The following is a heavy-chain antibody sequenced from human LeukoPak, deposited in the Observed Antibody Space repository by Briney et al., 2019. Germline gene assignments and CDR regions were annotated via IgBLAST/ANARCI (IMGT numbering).Heavy chain of an antibody. Sequence: GGSLRLSCAASGLSFSGKSMSWVRQPPGKGPEWVSVLDVGGSTYYADSVKGRFTISRDKSKNTLYPQINSLRAEDTAVYYCARGGNSGGSLRSPFAIWGRGTMVTVSS. CDR2: LDVGGST. CDR1: GLSFSGKS. V-gene: IGHV3-53*01. D-gene: IGHD2-15*01. J-gene: IGHJ3*02. CDR3: ARGGNSGGSLRSPFAI.